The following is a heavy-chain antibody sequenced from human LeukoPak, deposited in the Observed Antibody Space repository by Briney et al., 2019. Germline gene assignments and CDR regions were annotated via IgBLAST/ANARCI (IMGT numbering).Heavy chain of an antibody. J-gene: IGHJ3*02. CDR1: GFTVSSNY. CDR3: ASEDLKGGGVDI. D-gene: IGHD1-26*01. CDR2: ISSSSSYI. V-gene: IGHV3-21*01. Sequence: NSGGSLRLSCAASGFTVSSNYMSWVRQAPGKGLEWVSSISSSSSYIYYADSVKGRFTISRDNAKNSLYLQMNSLRAEDTAVYYCASEDLKGGGVDIWGQGTMVTVSS.